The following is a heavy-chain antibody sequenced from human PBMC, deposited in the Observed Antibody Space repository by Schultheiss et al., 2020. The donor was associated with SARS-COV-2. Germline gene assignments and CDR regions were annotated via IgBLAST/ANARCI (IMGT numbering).Heavy chain of an antibody. CDR2: TYYRSKWYH. CDR1: GDTVSSDTSA. V-gene: IGHV6-1*01. Sequence: SQTLSLTCAISGDTVSSDTSAWNWVRQSPSRGLEWLGRTYYRSKWYHDYATSMQGRITINPDTSKNQFSLQLNSVTPEDTAVYYCARGDSGYDYSRFDPWGQGTLVTVSS. J-gene: IGHJ5*02. CDR3: ARGDSGYDYSRFDP. D-gene: IGHD5-12*01.